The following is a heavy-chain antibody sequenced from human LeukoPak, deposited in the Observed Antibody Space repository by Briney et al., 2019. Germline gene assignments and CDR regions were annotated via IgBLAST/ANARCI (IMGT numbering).Heavy chain of an antibody. CDR3: ARGAHKRDDYGGFFDY. V-gene: IGHV3-30*04. J-gene: IGHJ4*02. CDR1: GFIFSNYA. Sequence: GRSLRLSCAASGFIFSNYAMHWVRQAPGKGLEWEAVISSDGSKKDNADSVKGRFTISRDNSKNTVYLQMNSLRVEDTAVYYCARGAHKRDDYGGFFDYWGQGTLVTVSS. CDR2: ISSDGSKK. D-gene: IGHD4-23*01.